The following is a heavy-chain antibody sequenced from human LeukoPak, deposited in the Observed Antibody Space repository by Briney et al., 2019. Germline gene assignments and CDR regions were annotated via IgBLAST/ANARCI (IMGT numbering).Heavy chain of an antibody. V-gene: IGHV4-30-4*01. CDR2: IYYSGST. J-gene: IGHJ4*02. CDR1: GGSISSGDYY. D-gene: IGHD3-22*01. CDR3: ARVVGYDSSGYLKYYFDY. Sequence: PSETLSLTCTVSGGSISSGDYYWSWLRQPPGKGLEWIGYIYYSGSTYYNPSLKSRVTISVDTSKNQFSLKLSSVTAADTAVYYCARVVGYDSSGYLKYYFDYWGQGTLVTVSS.